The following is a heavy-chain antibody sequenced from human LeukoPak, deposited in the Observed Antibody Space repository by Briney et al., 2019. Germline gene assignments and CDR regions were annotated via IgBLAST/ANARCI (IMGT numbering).Heavy chain of an antibody. CDR1: GGSISSSSYY. Sequence: SETLSLTCTVSGGSISSSSYYWGWIRQPPGKGLEWIGSIYYSGSTYYNPSLKSRVTISVDTSKNQFSLKLSSVTAADTAVYYCARDKYDILTGSYGMDVWGQGTTVTVSS. V-gene: IGHV4-39*07. CDR2: IYYSGST. J-gene: IGHJ6*02. CDR3: ARDKYDILTGSYGMDV. D-gene: IGHD3-9*01.